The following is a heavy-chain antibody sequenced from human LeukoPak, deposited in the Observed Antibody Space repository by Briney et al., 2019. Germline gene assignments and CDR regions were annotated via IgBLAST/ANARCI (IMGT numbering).Heavy chain of an antibody. J-gene: IGHJ6*02. V-gene: IGHV3-23*01. Sequence: GGSLRLSCAASGFNFSSYAMSWVRQAPGKGLEWVSAISGSGGSTYYADSVKGRFTISRDNFKNTLYLQMNSLRAEDTAVYYCAKAYGSGIFYGMDVWGQGTTVTVSS. CDR1: GFNFSSYA. CDR3: AKAYGSGIFYGMDV. CDR2: ISGSGGST. D-gene: IGHD3-10*01.